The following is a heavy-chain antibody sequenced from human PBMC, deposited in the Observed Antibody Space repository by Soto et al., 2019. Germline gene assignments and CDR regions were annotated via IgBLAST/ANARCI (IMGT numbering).Heavy chain of an antibody. CDR2: IYYSGST. V-gene: IGHV4-31*03. D-gene: IGHD3-22*01. CDR3: ARDSGITMIDY. CDR1: GGSISSGGYY. J-gene: IGHJ4*02. Sequence: SETLSLTCTVSGGSISSGGYYWSWIRQHPGKGLEWIGYIYYSGSTYYNPSLKSRVTISVDTSKNQFSLKLSSVTAADTAVYYCARDSGITMIDYWGQGTLVTVSS.